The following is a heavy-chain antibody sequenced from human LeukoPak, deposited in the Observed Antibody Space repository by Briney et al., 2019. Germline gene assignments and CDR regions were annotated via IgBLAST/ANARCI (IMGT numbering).Heavy chain of an antibody. J-gene: IGHJ4*02. V-gene: IGHV3-7*01. CDR1: GFTFSSYW. CDR3: ARELGSYSSSSQGDY. Sequence: GGSLRLSCAASGFTFSSYWMSWVRQAPGKGLEWVANIRQDGSEKYFVDSVKGRFTISRDNAKNSLYLQMNSLRAEDTAVYYCARELGSYSSSSQGDYWGQGTLVTVSS. CDR2: IRQDGSEK. D-gene: IGHD6-6*01.